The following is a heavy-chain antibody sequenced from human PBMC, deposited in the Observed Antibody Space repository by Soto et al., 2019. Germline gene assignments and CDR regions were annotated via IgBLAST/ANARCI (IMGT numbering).Heavy chain of an antibody. CDR3: ALGSWSGETFDI. Sequence: QVQLVQSGAEVKKPGSSVKVSCKASGGTFNVYTIIWVRQAPGQGLEWMGRIIPMLAITNYAQRFQGRVTHTADTSTTTAYMELSSLTSEDTAVYYCALGSWSGETFDIWGQGTLVTVSS. V-gene: IGHV1-69*02. CDR2: IIPMLAIT. CDR1: GGTFNVYT. J-gene: IGHJ3*02. D-gene: IGHD6-13*01.